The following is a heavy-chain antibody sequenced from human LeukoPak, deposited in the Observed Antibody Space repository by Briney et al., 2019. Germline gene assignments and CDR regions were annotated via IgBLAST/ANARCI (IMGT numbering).Heavy chain of an antibody. CDR2: ISSSGSTV. V-gene: IGHV3-11*01. CDR1: GFTFSDYY. J-gene: IGHJ4*02. D-gene: IGHD2-2*01. CDR3: ASQPYTRVLPFDY. Sequence: GGSLRLSCAASGFTFSDYYMNWIRQAPGKGLEWVSYISSSGSTVYYADSVKGRFTISRDNAKNSLYLQMNSLRAEDTAVYYCASQPYTRVLPFDYWGQGTLVTVSS.